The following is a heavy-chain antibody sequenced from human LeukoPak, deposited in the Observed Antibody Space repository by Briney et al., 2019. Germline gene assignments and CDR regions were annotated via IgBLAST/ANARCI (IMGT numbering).Heavy chain of an antibody. CDR2: IFPDNGNT. J-gene: IGHJ4*02. CDR3: ARVPLLVQLERRSHFDY. Sequence: ASVKVSCKASGYTFTFYYIHWVRQAPGQGLEWMGWIFPDNGNTKYAQKFQGRFTMTRDTSISTAYMELTRLRSDDTAVYYCARVPLLVQLERRSHFDYWGQGTLVTVSS. CDR1: GYTFTFYY. V-gene: IGHV1-2*02. D-gene: IGHD1-1*01.